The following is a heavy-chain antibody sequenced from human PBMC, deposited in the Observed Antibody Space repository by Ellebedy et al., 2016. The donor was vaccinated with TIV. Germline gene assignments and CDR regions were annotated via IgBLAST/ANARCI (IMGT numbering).Heavy chain of an antibody. Sequence: SETLSLXXAVYGGSFSGYYWSWIRQPPGKGLEWIGEINHSGSTNYNPSLKSRVTISVDTSKNQFSLKLSSVTAADTAVYYCARGDGIVGATYFDYWGQGTLVTVSS. CDR2: INHSGST. CDR3: ARGDGIVGATYFDY. D-gene: IGHD1-26*01. J-gene: IGHJ4*02. CDR1: GGSFSGYY. V-gene: IGHV4-34*01.